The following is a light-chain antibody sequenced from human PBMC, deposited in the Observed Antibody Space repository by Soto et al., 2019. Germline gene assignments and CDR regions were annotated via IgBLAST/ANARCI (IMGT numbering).Light chain of an antibody. CDR2: GNS. V-gene: IGLV1-40*01. Sequence: QLVLTQPPSVSVAPGQRVTISCTESSSNIGAGYDVHWYQQLPGTAPKLLIYGNSNRPSGVPDRFSGSKSGTSASLAITGLQAEDEADYYCQSYDSSLSGWVFGGGTKLTVL. J-gene: IGLJ3*02. CDR1: SSNIGAGYD. CDR3: QSYDSSLSGWV.